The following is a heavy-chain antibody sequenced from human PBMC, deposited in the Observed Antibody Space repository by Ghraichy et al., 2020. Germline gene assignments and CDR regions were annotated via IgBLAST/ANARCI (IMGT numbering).Heavy chain of an antibody. CDR1: GGSISNYY. V-gene: IGHV4-59*01. D-gene: IGHD3-3*01. J-gene: IGHJ4*02. Sequence: GSLRLSCTVSGGSISNYYWNWIRQPPGKGLEWIGYIYHSGSTNYNTSLKTPVTISLDTSKDQFSLKLTAVTAADTAVYYCARGDDFWSGYQFWGQGILVTVSP. CDR2: IYHSGST. CDR3: ARGDDFWSGYQF.